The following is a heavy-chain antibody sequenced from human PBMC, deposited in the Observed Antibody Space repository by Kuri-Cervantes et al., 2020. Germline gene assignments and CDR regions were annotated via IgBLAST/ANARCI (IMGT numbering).Heavy chain of an antibody. CDR1: GFTFSSYG. Sequence: GESLKTSCAASGFTFSSYGMHWVRQAPGKGLEWVANIKQDGSEKYYVDSVKGRFTISRDNAKNSLYLQMNSLRAEDTAVYYCARDLPDYYDSSGYLDYWGQGTLVTVSS. V-gene: IGHV3-7*01. CDR3: ARDLPDYYDSSGYLDY. CDR2: IKQDGSEK. J-gene: IGHJ4*02. D-gene: IGHD3-22*01.